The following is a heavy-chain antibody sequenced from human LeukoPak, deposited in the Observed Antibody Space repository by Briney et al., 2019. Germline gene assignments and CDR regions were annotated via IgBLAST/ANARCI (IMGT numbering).Heavy chain of an antibody. V-gene: IGHV3-48*01. CDR2: ISSGSRTI. CDR3: ARESITGHRDFDY. D-gene: IGHD7-27*01. Sequence: PGGSLRLSCAASGFSFSSYSMNWVRQAPGRGLEWISYISSGSRTIFYADSVKGRFTISRDNAKNSLYLLMSGLRADDTAVYYCARESITGHRDFDYWGQGTLITVSS. J-gene: IGHJ4*02. CDR1: GFSFSSYS.